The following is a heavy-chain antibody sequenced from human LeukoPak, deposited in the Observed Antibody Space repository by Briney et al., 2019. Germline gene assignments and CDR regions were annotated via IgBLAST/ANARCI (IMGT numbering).Heavy chain of an antibody. CDR3: ARGRRLGSNGMDV. V-gene: IGHV4-34*01. J-gene: IGHJ6*04. Sequence: SETLSLTCAVYGGSFSGYYWSWIRQPPGKGLEWIGEINHSGSTNYNPSLKSRVTISVDTSKNQFSLKLSSVTAADTAVYYCARGRRLGSNGMDVWGKGTTVTVSS. CDR1: GGSFSGYY. CDR2: INHSGST. D-gene: IGHD2-2*01.